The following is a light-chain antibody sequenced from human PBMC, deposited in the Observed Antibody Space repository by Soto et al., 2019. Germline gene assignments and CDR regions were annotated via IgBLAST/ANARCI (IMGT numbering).Light chain of an antibody. CDR2: AAS. J-gene: IGKJ2*01. CDR1: QSISRY. V-gene: IGKV1-39*01. CDR3: QQSYSTPRT. Sequence: DIQMTQSPSSLSASVGDRVTITCRASQSISRYLNWYKQKPGKAPKLLIYAASSLQSGVPSRISGSGSGTDFTLTISSLQPEDFATYYCQQSYSTPRTFGQGTKLEIK.